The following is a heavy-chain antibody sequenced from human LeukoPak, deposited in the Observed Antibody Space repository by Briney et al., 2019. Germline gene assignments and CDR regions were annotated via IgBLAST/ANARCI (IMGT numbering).Heavy chain of an antibody. D-gene: IGHD3-16*01. CDR2: ISGSGPST. CDR1: GFTFNNYA. V-gene: IGHV3-23*01. CDR3: ARAPARGLQFDP. J-gene: IGHJ5*02. Sequence: GGSLRLSCVASGFTFNNYAMSWVRQAPGKGLEWVSSISGSGPSTDYTDAVKGRFIISRDNSKNTLYLQMNSLRAEDTAVYYCARAPARGLQFDPWGQGTLVTVSS.